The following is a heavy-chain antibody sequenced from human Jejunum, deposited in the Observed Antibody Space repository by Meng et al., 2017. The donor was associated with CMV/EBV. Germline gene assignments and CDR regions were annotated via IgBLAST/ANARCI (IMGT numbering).Heavy chain of an antibody. CDR2: INTDGSST. V-gene: IGHV3-74*01. CDR1: FTFSSYW. CDR3: AKDFTIFGVVTTFDY. J-gene: IGHJ4*02. D-gene: IGHD3-3*01. Sequence: FTFSSYWMHWVRQAPGKGLVWVSRINTDGSSTSYVDSVKGRFTISRDNSKNTLYLQMNSLRAEDTAVYYCAKDFTIFGVVTTFDYWGQGTLVTVSS.